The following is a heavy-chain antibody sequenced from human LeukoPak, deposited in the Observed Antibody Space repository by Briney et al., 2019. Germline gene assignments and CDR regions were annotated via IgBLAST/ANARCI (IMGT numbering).Heavy chain of an antibody. CDR2: IKSKPNGETA. CDR3: VADTPDFAPYDFDY. CDR1: GFTFIHAW. D-gene: IGHD5-18*01. V-gene: IGHV3-15*01. J-gene: IGHJ4*02. Sequence: KTGGSLRLSCAASGFTFIHAWMNWVRQAPGQGLEWVGRIKSKPNGETADYVAPVKGRFTLSRDDSKNTLYLQMNSLKTEDTAVYYCVADTPDFAPYDFDYWGRGTLVTVSS.